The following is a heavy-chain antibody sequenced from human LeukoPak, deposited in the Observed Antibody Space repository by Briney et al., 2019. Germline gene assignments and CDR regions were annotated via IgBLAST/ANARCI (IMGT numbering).Heavy chain of an antibody. Sequence: PGGSLRLSCAASGFTFSNYAMSWVRQAPGKGLVWVSRINSDGSSTSYADSVKGRFTISRDNAKNTLYLQMNSLRAEDTAVYYCARWGYSYGFPYYYYGMDVWGQGTTVTVSS. D-gene: IGHD5-18*01. CDR1: GFTFSNYA. CDR3: ARWGYSYGFPYYYYGMDV. CDR2: INSDGSST. J-gene: IGHJ6*02. V-gene: IGHV3-74*01.